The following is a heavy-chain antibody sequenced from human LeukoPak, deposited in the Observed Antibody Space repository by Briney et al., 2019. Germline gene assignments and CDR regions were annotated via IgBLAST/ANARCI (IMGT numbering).Heavy chain of an antibody. CDR1: GFTFSSHS. CDR3: AREAGGSSYATHLDY. D-gene: IGHD5-18*01. Sequence: GGSLRLSCAASGFTFSSHSMNWVRQAPGKGLEWVSSISSTISYIFYADSLKGRFTISRDNAKNSLFLQMNSLRAEDTDVYYCAREAGGSSYATHLDYWGQGTLVTVSS. J-gene: IGHJ4*02. V-gene: IGHV3-21*01. CDR2: ISSTISYI.